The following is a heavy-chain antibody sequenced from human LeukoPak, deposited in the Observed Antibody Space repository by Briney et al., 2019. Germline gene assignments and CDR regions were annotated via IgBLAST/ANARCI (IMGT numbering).Heavy chain of an antibody. Sequence: SETLSLTCAVSGASISGSGYYLGWIRQPPGKGLEWIGNIYYTGSTYYNASLQSRVTISIDMSKNQFSLRLNSVTAADTAMYYCVKSGGYGLIDYWGQGTLVTVSS. CDR3: VKSGGYGLIDY. D-gene: IGHD1-26*01. CDR1: GASISGSGYY. V-gene: IGHV4-39*01. J-gene: IGHJ4*02. CDR2: IYYTGST.